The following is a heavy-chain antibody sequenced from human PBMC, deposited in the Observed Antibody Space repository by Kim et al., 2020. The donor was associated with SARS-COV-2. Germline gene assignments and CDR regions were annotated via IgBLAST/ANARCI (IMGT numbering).Heavy chain of an antibody. D-gene: IGHD6-13*01. V-gene: IGHV1-18*01. J-gene: IGHJ6*02. CDR2: ISAYNGNT. Sequence: ASVKVSCKASGYTFTSYGISWVRQAPGQGLEWMGWISAYNGNTNYAQKLQGRVTMTTDTSTSTAYMELRSLRSDDTAVYYCARGPMGVDRIWGSSWPQDYYYYGMDVWGQGTTVTVSS. CDR1: GYTFTSYG. CDR3: ARGPMGVDRIWGSSWPQDYYYYGMDV.